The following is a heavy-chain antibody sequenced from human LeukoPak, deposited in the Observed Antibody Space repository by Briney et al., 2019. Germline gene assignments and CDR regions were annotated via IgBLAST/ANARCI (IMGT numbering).Heavy chain of an antibody. CDR1: GYTFTGYY. CDR3: ASSMVRATSNTSDY. V-gene: IGHV1-2*02. D-gene: IGHD3-10*01. Sequence: ASVKVSCKASGYTFTGYYMHWVRQAPGQGLEWMGWINPNSGGTNYAQKFQGRVTMTRDTSISTAYMELSRLRSDDTAVYYCASSMVRATSNTSDYWGQGTLVTVSS. CDR2: INPNSGGT. J-gene: IGHJ4*02.